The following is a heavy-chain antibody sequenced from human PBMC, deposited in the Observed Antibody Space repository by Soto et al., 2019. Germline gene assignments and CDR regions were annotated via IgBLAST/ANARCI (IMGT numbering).Heavy chain of an antibody. J-gene: IGHJ4*02. CDR1: GGSISSYY. Sequence: SETLSLTCTVSGGSISSYYWSWIRQPPGKGLEWIAYIYNSGSTMYNPSLKSRVTISVDTSKKQFSLNLSPVTAADTAVYYCARGYCSGGSCYSRLFDYWGQGTVVTVS. V-gene: IGHV4-59*12. CDR3: ARGYCSGGSCYSRLFDY. CDR2: IYNSGST. D-gene: IGHD2-15*01.